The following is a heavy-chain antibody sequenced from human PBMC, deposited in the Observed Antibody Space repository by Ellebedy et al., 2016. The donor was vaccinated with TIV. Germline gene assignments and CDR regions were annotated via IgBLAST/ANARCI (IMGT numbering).Heavy chain of an antibody. CDR2: IHHSGDT. V-gene: IGHV4-38-2*02. J-gene: IGHJ5*02. D-gene: IGHD6-13*01. CDR3: ARGGIAAAGTIWFDP. Sequence: SETLSLTCTVSGDSINSGYYWGCIRQSPGKGLEWIATIHHSGDTHNSPSLKSRVTISVDTSKNQFSLKLRSVTAADTAVYYCARGGIAAAGTIWFDPWGQGTLVTVSS. CDR1: GDSINSGYY.